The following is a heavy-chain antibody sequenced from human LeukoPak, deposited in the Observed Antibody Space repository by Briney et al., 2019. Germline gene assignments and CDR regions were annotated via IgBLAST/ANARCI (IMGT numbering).Heavy chain of an antibody. D-gene: IGHD5-18*01. CDR1: GFTFSSYA. V-gene: IGHV3-23*01. Sequence: GGSLRLSCAACGFTFSSYALSWVRQAPGKGLEGVSAIRGSGGNTYYADSVKGRFTISRDNSKNTLYLQMNSLRAEDTAVYYCARTQTEYSYGHPYCFDYWGQGTLVTVSS. CDR3: ARTQTEYSYGHPYCFDY. CDR2: IRGSGGNT. J-gene: IGHJ4*02.